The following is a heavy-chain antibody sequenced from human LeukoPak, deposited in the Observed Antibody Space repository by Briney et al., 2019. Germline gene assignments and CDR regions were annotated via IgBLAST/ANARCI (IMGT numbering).Heavy chain of an antibody. D-gene: IGHD1-26*01. J-gene: IGHJ5*02. CDR3: ASYSGSYYWFDP. CDR2: INHSGST. V-gene: IGHV4-34*01. Sequence: SETLSLTCAVYGGSFSGYYWSWIRQPPGKGLEWIGEINHSGSTNYNPSLKSRVTISVDTSKNQFSLKLSSVTAADTAVYYCASYSGSYYWFDPWGQGTLVTVSS. CDR1: GGSFSGYY.